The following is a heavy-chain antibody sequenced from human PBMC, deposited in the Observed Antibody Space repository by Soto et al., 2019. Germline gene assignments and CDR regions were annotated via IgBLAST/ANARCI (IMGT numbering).Heavy chain of an antibody. CDR2: IYYSGST. CDR1: GGSISSYY. D-gene: IGHD6-13*01. J-gene: IGHJ6*03. CDR3: ARYRIAAAGTSYMDV. V-gene: IGHV4-59*08. Sequence: TLSLTCTVPGGSISSYYWSWIRQPPGKGLEWIGYIYYSGSTNYNPSLKSRVTISVDTSKNQFSLKLSSVTAADTAVYYCARYRIAAAGTSYMDVWGKGTTVTVSS.